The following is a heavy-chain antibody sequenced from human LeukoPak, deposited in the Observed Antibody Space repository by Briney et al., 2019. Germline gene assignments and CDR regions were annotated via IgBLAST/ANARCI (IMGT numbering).Heavy chain of an antibody. CDR2: INPSGGST. CDR1: GYTFTSYY. V-gene: IGHV1-46*01. Sequence: ASVKVSCKASGYTFTSYYMHWVRQAPGQGLEWMGIINPSGGSTSYAQKFQGRVTMTRDMSTSTVYMELSSLRSEDTAVYYCARILGEMAADYWGQGTLVTVSS. D-gene: IGHD5-24*01. CDR3: ARILGEMAADY. J-gene: IGHJ4*02.